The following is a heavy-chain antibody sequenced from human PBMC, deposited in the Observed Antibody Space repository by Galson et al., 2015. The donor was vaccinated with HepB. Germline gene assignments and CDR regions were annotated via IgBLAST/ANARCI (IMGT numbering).Heavy chain of an antibody. J-gene: IGHJ4*02. CDR2: IYYTGTT. V-gene: IGHV4-30-4*08. D-gene: IGHD6-13*01. CDR3: ARGKYSGSWPFFDF. Sequence: TLSLTCSVSGASVSRDDYYWTWVRQSPLKGLEWIGYIYYTGTTFYNPSLRSRVSISVDASKNQFFLMLDSVTAADTAVYYCARGKYSGSWPFFDFWGQGALVIVSS. CDR1: GASVSRDDYY.